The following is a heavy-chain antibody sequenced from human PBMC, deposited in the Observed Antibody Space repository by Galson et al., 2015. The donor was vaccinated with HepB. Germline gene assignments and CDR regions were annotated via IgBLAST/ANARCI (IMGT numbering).Heavy chain of an antibody. V-gene: IGHV5-10-1*01. Sequence: QSGAEVTKPGESLRISCKGSGYSFTSYWISWVRQMPGKGLEWMGRIDPSDSYTNYSPSFQGHVTISADKSISTAYLQWSSLKASDTAMYYCARPLYDEYKPHDVTRAPDDSWRQGTLFTASS. CDR2: IDPSDSYT. D-gene: IGHD6-6*01. CDR1: GYSFTSYW. CDR3: ARPLYDEYKPHDVTRAPDDS. J-gene: IGHJ4*02.